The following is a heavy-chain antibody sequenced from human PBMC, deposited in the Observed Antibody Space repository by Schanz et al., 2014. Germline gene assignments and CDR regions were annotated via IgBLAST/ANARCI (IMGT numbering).Heavy chain of an antibody. CDR2: ISGTTTYT. D-gene: IGHD6-13*01. V-gene: IGHV3-11*05. Sequence: VHLVESGGGLVKRGGSLRLSCAASGFTISSDHMSWVRQAPGKGLEWVSYISGTTTYTNYADSVKGRFTISRDNAKNSLYLQMNSLRAEDTAVYYCAREQIMAAAGLVDYWGHGTLVTVSS. J-gene: IGHJ4*01. CDR3: AREQIMAAAGLVDY. CDR1: GFTISSDH.